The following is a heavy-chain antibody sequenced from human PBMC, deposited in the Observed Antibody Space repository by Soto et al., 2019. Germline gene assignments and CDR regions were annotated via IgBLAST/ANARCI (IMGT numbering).Heavy chain of an antibody. V-gene: IGHV3-53*01. Sequence: LRLSCVASGFTVSNNYMSWVRQAPGRGLEWVSAISNTGSTYYAGSVKGRSTISRDSSTNTLYLEVNSLRADDTAVYYCAKVNVVVVAATFEYEYYFDYWGQGTLVTVSS. CDR1: GFTVSNNY. D-gene: IGHD2-15*01. J-gene: IGHJ4*02. CDR3: AKVNVVVVAATFEYEYYFDY. CDR2: ISNTGST.